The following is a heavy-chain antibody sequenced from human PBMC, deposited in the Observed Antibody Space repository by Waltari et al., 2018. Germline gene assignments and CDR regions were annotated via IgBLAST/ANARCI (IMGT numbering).Heavy chain of an antibody. CDR1: GYTFSNFG. V-gene: IGHV1-18*01. D-gene: IGHD2-15*01. CDR3: ARGGGPRTVVALTFDS. J-gene: IGHJ4*02. Sequence: QVQLLQSGPEVKKPGASVKVSCKASGYTFSNFGINWVRQAPGQGLEWVGWISPYHGLADSHPPLQGRGSLTTDTSTNTAYLEVKSLRSDDTAVYYCARGGGPRTVVALTFDSWGQGTLVTVSS. CDR2: ISPYHGLA.